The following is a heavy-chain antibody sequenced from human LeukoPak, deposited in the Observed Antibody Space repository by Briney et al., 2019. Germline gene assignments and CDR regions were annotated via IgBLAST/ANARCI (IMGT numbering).Heavy chain of an antibody. CDR3: ARATRNGYDY. J-gene: IGHJ4*02. Sequence: GGSLRLSCAASGFTFRIYGMNWVRQAPGKGPEWVSYISHDSETIYYADSVKGRFTMSRDNAKSSLYLQVSSLRADDTAVCYCARATRNGYDYWGQGTLVTVSS. D-gene: IGHD5-24*01. CDR1: GFTFRIYG. V-gene: IGHV3-48*04. CDR2: ISHDSETI.